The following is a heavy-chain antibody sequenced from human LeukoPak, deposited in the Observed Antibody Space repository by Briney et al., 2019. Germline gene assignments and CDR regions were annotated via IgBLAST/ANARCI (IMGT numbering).Heavy chain of an antibody. CDR3: AKASSTPWCSSTSCPLF. D-gene: IGHD2-2*01. CDR2: ISGSGGST. J-gene: IGHJ4*02. V-gene: IGHV3-23*01. Sequence: GGSLRLSCAASGFTFSSYAMNWVRQAPGKGLEWVSAISGSGGSTYYADSVKGRFTISRDNSKNTLYLQMNSLRAEDTAVYYCAKASSTPWCSSTSCPLFWGQGTLVTVSS. CDR1: GFTFSSYA.